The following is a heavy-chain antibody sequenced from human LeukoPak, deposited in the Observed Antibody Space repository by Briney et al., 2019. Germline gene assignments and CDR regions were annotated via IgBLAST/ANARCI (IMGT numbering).Heavy chain of an antibody. V-gene: IGHV4-61*02. CDR2: IYTRGST. CDR1: GVSISSGSYY. CDR3: ARADYSNYRWFDP. D-gene: IGHD4-11*01. J-gene: IGHJ5*02. Sequence: SQTLSLTCTVSGVSISSGSYYWSWIRQPGGKGLEWIGRIYTRGSTNYNPSLKSRDTISVDTSKNQFSLKLSSVTAADTAVYYCARADYSNYRWFDPWGQGTLVTVSS.